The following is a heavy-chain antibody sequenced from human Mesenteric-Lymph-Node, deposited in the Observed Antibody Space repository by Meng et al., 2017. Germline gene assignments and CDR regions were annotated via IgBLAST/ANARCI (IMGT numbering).Heavy chain of an antibody. J-gene: IGHJ4*02. CDR1: GFTFHDYA. CDR2: ISWNSGAI. V-gene: IGHV3-9*01. Sequence: SLKISCAASGFTFHDYAMHWVRQAPGKGLEWVSGISWNSGAIDYADSVKGRFTISRDNAKNSLYLQMNILRPEDTALYYCAKVPGTIGVAGQDYWGQGTLVTVSS. CDR3: AKVPGTIGVAGQDY. D-gene: IGHD6-19*01.